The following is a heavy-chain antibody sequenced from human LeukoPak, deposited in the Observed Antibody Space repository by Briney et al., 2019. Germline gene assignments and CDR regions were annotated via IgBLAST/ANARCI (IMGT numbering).Heavy chain of an antibody. CDR2: INPNSGGT. Sequence: GASVTVSCTASGYTFTGYYMHWVRQAPGQGLEWMGRINPNSGGTNYAQKFQGRVTMTRDTSISTAYMELSRLRSDDTAVYYCARDLGDYGGNSGGFDYWGQGTLVTVSS. CDR1: GYTFTGYY. CDR3: ARDLGDYGGNSGGFDY. J-gene: IGHJ4*02. V-gene: IGHV1-2*06. D-gene: IGHD4-23*01.